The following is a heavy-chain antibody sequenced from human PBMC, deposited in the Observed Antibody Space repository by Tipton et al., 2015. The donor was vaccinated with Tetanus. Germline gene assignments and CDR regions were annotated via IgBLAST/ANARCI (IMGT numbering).Heavy chain of an antibody. CDR1: GFTFSSYS. J-gene: IGHJ6*02. CDR3: ARRPLTNYGLDV. V-gene: IGHV3-21*01. CDR2: ISSSSSYI. Sequence: SLRLSCAASGFTFSSYSMNWVRQAPGKGLEWVSSISSSSSYIYYADSVKGRFTISRDNAKNTLFLHMTSLQPEDTSIYYCARRPLTNYGLDVWGQGTTVTVSS. D-gene: IGHD1/OR15-1a*01.